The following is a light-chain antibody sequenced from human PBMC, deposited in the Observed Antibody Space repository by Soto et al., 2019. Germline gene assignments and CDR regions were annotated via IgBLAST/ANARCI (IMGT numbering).Light chain of an antibody. CDR3: AAWDDSLNAWV. V-gene: IGLV1-44*01. CDR1: SYNIGSNT. Sequence: QSVLTQPPSASGTPGQRVTISCSGSSYNIGSNTVNWYQHLPGTAPKLLIYSNNQRPSGVPDRFSGSKSGTSASLAISGLQFEDESDYYCAAWDDSLNAWVFGGGTKLTVL. J-gene: IGLJ3*02. CDR2: SNN.